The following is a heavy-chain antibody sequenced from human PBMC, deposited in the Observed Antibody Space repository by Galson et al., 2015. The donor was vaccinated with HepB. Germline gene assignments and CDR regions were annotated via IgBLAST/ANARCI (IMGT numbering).Heavy chain of an antibody. CDR1: GFNFKSPT. D-gene: IGHD6-19*01. CDR2: ISGSGAFT. CDR3: AKDSVSGSYLPTYFDH. J-gene: IGHJ4*02. Sequence: SLRLSCAASGFNFKSPTLTWVRQAPGKGLQWVSSISGSGAFTYYADAVRGRFTISRDNSRNTLYLQMNSLRAEDTAVYFCAKDSVSGSYLPTYFDHWGQGALVTVSS. V-gene: IGHV3-23*01.